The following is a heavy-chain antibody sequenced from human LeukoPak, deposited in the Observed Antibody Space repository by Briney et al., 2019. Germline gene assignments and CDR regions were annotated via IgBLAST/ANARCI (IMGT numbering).Heavy chain of an antibody. CDR1: GYRFTAYW. Sequence: GESLKISCKASGYRFTAYWIGWVRQMPGKGLEWMGVIHPVDSDTTYSPSFQGQVTISADKSNNIAYLEWDSLKASDSGTYYYARRTGSGTYYSLFFDYWGQGALVTVSS. CDR2: IHPVDSDT. D-gene: IGHD1-26*01. V-gene: IGHV5-51*01. J-gene: IGHJ4*02. CDR3: ARRTGSGTYYSLFFDY.